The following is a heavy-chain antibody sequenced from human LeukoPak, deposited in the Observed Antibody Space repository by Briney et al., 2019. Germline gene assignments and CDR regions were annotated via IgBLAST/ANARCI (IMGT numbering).Heavy chain of an antibody. J-gene: IGHJ4*02. V-gene: IGHV3-9*01. CDR1: GFYFLDHP. CDR2: IGNSLSK. Sequence: GGSQRLSCSASGFYFLDHPIHWVRQAPGKGPEWVSGIGNSLSKGYADSVRGRFTISRDNAGNSVYLQMKSLRPEDTALYYCAKEIRRGDSPLDSWGQGTLVTVSS. CDR3: AKEIRRGDSPLDS.